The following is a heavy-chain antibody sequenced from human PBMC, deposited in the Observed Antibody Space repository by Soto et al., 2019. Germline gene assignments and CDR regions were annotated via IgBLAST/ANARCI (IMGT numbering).Heavy chain of an antibody. J-gene: IGHJ4*02. CDR3: ARVPAYCGGDCYFDY. Sequence: QVQLVQSGAEVKKPGSSVKVSCKASGGTFSSYTISWVRQAPGQGLEWMGRIIPILGIANYAQKFQGRVTITADKSMSTAYMELSSLRSEDTAVYYCARVPAYCGGDCYFDYWGQGTLVTVSS. CDR2: IIPILGIA. D-gene: IGHD2-21*01. CDR1: GGTFSSYT. V-gene: IGHV1-69*02.